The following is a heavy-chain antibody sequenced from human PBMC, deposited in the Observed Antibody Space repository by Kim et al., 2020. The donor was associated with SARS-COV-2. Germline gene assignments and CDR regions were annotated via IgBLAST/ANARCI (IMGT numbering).Heavy chain of an antibody. J-gene: IGHJ4*02. V-gene: IGHV1-46*01. CDR3: ARGLHRTPTAIEVTGFDY. CDR1: GYTFSSYY. CDR2: INPRGGTP. D-gene: IGHD2-21*02. Sequence: ASVKVSCKASGYTFSSYYMHWVRQAPGQGLEWMGIINPRGGTPTYAQKVQGRLTMTSDTSTSTVYMELSRLKSEDTAVYYCARGLHRTPTAIEVTGFDYWGQGTLVTVSS.